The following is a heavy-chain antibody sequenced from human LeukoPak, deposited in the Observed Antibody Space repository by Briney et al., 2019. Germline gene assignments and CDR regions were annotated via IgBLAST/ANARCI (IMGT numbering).Heavy chain of an antibody. CDR3: AREYDFWSGYLGHYFDY. CDR2: INHSGST. CDR1: GGSFSGYY. Sequence: PSETLSLTCAVYGGSFSGYYWSWIRQPPGKGLEWIGEINHSGSTNYNPSLKSRVTISVDTSKNQFSLKLSSVTAADTAVYYCAREYDFWSGYLGHYFDYWGQGTLATVSS. D-gene: IGHD3-3*01. V-gene: IGHV4-34*01. J-gene: IGHJ4*02.